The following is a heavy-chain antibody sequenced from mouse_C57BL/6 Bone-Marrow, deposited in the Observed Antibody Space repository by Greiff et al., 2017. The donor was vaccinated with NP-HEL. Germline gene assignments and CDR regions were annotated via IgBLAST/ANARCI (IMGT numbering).Heavy chain of an antibody. D-gene: IGHD1-1*01. J-gene: IGHJ4*01. Sequence: EVKVVESGGGLVQPGGSMKLSCAASGFTFSDAWMDWVRQSPEKGLEWVAEIRHKANNHATYYAESVKGRFTISRDDSKSSVYLQMTSLRAEDTGIYYCARRDGTGAMDYWGQGTSVTVSS. CDR3: ARRDGTGAMDY. CDR2: IRHKANNHAT. V-gene: IGHV6-6*01. CDR1: GFTFSDAW.